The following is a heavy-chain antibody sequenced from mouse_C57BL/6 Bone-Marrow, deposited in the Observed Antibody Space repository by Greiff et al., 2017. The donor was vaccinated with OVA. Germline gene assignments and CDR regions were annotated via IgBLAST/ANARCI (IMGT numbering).Heavy chain of an antibody. CDR2: IDPSDSYT. Sequence: QVQLQQPGAELVKPGASVKLSCKASGYTFTSYWMQWVKQRPGQGLEWIGEIDPSDSYTNYNQKFKGKATLTVDTSSSTAYMQLSSLTSEDSAVYYCAIYYGKDFPYWGQGTLVTVSA. D-gene: IGHD2-1*01. J-gene: IGHJ3*01. V-gene: IGHV1-50*01. CDR1: GYTFTSYW. CDR3: AIYYGKDFPY.